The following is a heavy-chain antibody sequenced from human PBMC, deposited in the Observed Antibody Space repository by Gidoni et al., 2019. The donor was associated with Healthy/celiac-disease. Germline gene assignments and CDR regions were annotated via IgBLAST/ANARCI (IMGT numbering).Heavy chain of an antibody. V-gene: IGHV4-39*01. J-gene: IGHJ4*02. CDR3: ARGLVTVPGLFDY. CDR2: ILYSGSP. CDR1: GGSTISNSYY. Sequence: QLQMQEAGPGVVKPAETLSLTCTVSGGSTISNSYYWGWIRQPPGKGLECLGTILYSGSPYYTPSLKSRVTISVDTSKNQFSLNLNSVTAADTAVYYCARGLVTVPGLFDYWAQGTLVTVSS. D-gene: IGHD6-19*01.